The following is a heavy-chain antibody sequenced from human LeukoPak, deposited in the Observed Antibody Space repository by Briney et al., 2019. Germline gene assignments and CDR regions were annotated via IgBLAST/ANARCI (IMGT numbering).Heavy chain of an antibody. CDR1: GGTFSSYA. D-gene: IGHD6-13*01. J-gene: IGHJ6*03. CDR2: IIPIFGTA. Sequence: GSSVKVSCKASGGTFSSYAISWVRQAPGQGLEWMGGIIPIFGTANYAQKLQGRVTITADESTSTAYMELSSLRSEDTAVYYCARASSRDSYYYYMDVWGKGTTVTISS. V-gene: IGHV1-69*01. CDR3: ARASSRDSYYYYMDV.